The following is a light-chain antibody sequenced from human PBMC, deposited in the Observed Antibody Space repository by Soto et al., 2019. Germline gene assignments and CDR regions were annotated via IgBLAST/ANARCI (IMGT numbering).Light chain of an antibody. CDR1: SSDVGGSNY. J-gene: IGLJ3*02. CDR2: DVS. CDR3: SSYTSSSTRV. Sequence: QSALTQPAYVSGSRGQSITISCTGTSSDVGGSNYVSWYQQHPGKAPKLMIYDVSNRPSGVSNRFSGSKSVNTASLTISGLQAEDEADYYCSSYTSSSTRVFGGGTKVTVL. V-gene: IGLV2-14*03.